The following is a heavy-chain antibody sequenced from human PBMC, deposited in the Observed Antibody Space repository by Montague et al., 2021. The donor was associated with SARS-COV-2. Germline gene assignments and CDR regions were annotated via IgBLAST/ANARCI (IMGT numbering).Heavy chain of an antibody. CDR3: ARERSYCSGGSCYSGWFDP. CDR1: GGSISSFY. CDR2: ISDSGST. V-gene: IGHV4-59*12. J-gene: IGHJ5*02. D-gene: IGHD2-15*01. Sequence: SETLSLTCTVSGGSISSFYWSWFRQPPGKGLEWIGYISDSGSTNYNPSLTSRVTMSVDTSKNQFSLKLSSVTAADTAVYYCARERSYCSGGSCYSGWFDPWGQGTLVTVSS.